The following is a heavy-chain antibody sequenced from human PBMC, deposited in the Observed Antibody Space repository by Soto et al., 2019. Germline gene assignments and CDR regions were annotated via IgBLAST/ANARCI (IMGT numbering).Heavy chain of an antibody. CDR3: ARIRGGYYDILTGPFDY. J-gene: IGHJ4*02. D-gene: IGHD3-9*01. Sequence: SGPTLVNPTQTLTLTCTFSGFSLSTSGMCVSWIRQPPGKALEWLALIDWDDDKYYSTSLKTRLTISKDTSKNQVVLTMTNMDPVDTATYCCARIRGGYYDILTGPFDYWGQGTLVTVSS. CDR2: IDWDDDK. V-gene: IGHV2-70*01. CDR1: GFSLSTSGMC.